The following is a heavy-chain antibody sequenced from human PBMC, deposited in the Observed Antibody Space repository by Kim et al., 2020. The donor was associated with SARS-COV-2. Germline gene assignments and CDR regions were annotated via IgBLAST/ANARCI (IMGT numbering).Heavy chain of an antibody. CDR2: IKSTNGGGTV. D-gene: IGHD3-10*01. J-gene: IGHJ3*01. Sequence: GGSLRLSCVASGFPFTSAWMTWVRQAPGKGLEWIGRIKSTNGGGTVDYAAPLKGRFTISRDDSKNLLFLQMDSLIIEDTAMYYCTTDWGSGSRWIRALDLWGQGTKVTVSS. CDR1: GFPFTSAW. V-gene: IGHV3-15*01. CDR3: TTDWGSGSRWIRALDL.